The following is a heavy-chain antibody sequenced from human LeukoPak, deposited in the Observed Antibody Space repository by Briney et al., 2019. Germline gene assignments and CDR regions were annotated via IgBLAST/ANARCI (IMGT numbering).Heavy chain of an antibody. V-gene: IGHV5-51*01. J-gene: IGHJ4*02. CDR1: GYTFTNYW. D-gene: IGHD6-19*01. CDR3: ARQRGAVAGTAYFDY. Sequence: GESLKISCKTSGYTFTNYWIGWVRQMPGKGLEWMGIIYSGDSDTRYSPSFQGQVTISADKSISTAYLQWSSLKASDTAMYYCARQRGAVAGTAYFDYWGQGTLVTVSS. CDR2: IYSGDSDT.